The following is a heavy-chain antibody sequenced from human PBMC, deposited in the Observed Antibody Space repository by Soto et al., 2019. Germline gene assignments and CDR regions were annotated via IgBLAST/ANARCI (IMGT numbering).Heavy chain of an antibody. CDR3: AKADLYDGSGYYYIDY. CDR1: GFTFSSYG. J-gene: IGHJ4*02. CDR2: ISYDGSNK. Sequence: QVQLVESGGGVVQPGRSLSLSCAASGFTFSSYGMHWVRQAPGKGLEWVAVISYDGSNKYYADSVKGRFTISRDNSKNTLYLQMNSLRAEDTAVYYCAKADLYDGSGYYYIDYWGQGTLVTVSS. D-gene: IGHD3-22*01. V-gene: IGHV3-30*18.